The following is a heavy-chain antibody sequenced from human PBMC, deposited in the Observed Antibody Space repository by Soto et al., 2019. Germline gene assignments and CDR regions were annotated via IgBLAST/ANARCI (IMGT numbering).Heavy chain of an antibody. Sequence: GVLRLSCTASGFTLGDYAMSWFRQAPGKGLEWVGFIRSKAYGGTTEYAASVKGRFTISRDDSKSIAYLQMNSLKTEDTAVYYCTPLENDWLQPHYYGMDVWGQGTTVTVS. CDR1: GFTLGDYA. CDR3: TPLENDWLQPHYYGMDV. J-gene: IGHJ6*02. CDR2: IRSKAYGGTT. V-gene: IGHV3-49*03. D-gene: IGHD3-9*01.